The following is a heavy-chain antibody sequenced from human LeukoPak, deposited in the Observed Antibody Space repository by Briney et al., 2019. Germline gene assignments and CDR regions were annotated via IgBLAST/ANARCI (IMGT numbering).Heavy chain of an antibody. V-gene: IGHV3-9*01. CDR2: IALNRGNI. J-gene: IGHJ4*02. D-gene: IGHD6-19*01. CDR3: AKDIGSGWYGGVGS. CDR1: GISVDDYA. Sequence: GGFLRLSCAASGISVDDYAMFWVRQAPGKGLEWVAGIALNRGNIGYVDSVKGRFTISRDNAKNCIYLQMHNLRAEDTALYYCAKDIGSGWYGGVGSWGQGTLVSVSS.